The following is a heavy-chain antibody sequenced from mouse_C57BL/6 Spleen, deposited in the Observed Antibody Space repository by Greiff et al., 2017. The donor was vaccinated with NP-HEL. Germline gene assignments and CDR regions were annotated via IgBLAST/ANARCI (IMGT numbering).Heavy chain of an antibody. CDR3: ARHYDYEDAMDY. Sequence: VQLQQSGPELVKPGASVKISCKASGYTFTDYYMNWVKQSHGKSLEWIGDINPNNGGTSYNQKFKGKATLTVDKSSSTAYMELRSLTSEDSAVYYCARHYDYEDAMDYWGQGTSVTVSS. CDR2: INPNNGGT. CDR1: GYTFTDYY. V-gene: IGHV1-26*01. J-gene: IGHJ4*01. D-gene: IGHD2-4*01.